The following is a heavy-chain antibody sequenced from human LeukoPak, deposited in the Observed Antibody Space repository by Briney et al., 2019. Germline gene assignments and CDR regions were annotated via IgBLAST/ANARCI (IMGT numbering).Heavy chain of an antibody. D-gene: IGHD5-18*01. CDR1: GGSFSGYY. V-gene: IGHV4-34*01. CDR2: INHSGST. Sequence: SETLSLTCAVYGGSFSGYYWSWIRQPPGKGLEWIGEINHSGSTNYNPSLKSRVTISVDTSKNQFSLKLSSVTAADTAVYYCAMEGSSVSGYDRYGYSYGHRLYYFDYWGQGTLVTVSS. CDR3: AMEGSSVSGYDRYGYSYGHRLYYFDY. J-gene: IGHJ4*02.